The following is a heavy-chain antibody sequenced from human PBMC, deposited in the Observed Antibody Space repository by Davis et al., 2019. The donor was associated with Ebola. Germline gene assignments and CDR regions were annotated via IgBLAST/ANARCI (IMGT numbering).Heavy chain of an antibody. V-gene: IGHV6-1*01. CDR1: GDSVSVSSGA. Sequence: HSQTLSLTCAISGDSVSVSSGAWNWIRQSPSRGLEWLGRTYYSSKWYTDSTLSVKSRITISAETAKNQLSLHLDSVTPEDTAVYYCARGWLRSAFDQWGQGTLVTVSS. J-gene: IGHJ4*02. CDR2: TYYSSKWYT. CDR3: ARGWLRSAFDQ. D-gene: IGHD5-12*01.